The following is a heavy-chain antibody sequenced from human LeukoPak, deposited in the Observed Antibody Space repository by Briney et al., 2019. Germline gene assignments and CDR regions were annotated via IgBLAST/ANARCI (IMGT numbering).Heavy chain of an antibody. Sequence: GGSLRLSCAASGFTFNRHGMSWVRQAPGKGLEWVAAISDSGDVTYYADSVKGRFTISRDNSKNTVFLQMTSLRVEDTAIYYCTGGAEYFWGQGTQVTVSS. V-gene: IGHV3-23*01. J-gene: IGHJ1*01. CDR2: ISDSGDVT. D-gene: IGHD2/OR15-2a*01. CDR1: GFTFNRHG. CDR3: TGGAEYF.